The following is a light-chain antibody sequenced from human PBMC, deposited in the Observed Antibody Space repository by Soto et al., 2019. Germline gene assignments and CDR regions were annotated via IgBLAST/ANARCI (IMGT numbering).Light chain of an antibody. CDR2: KVS. V-gene: IGKV2-30*01. CDR3: QQYNSYSPWT. J-gene: IGKJ1*01. Sequence: DVFMTQSPLSLPVTLGQAASISCRSSHSLVYMDGNTYLNWLQQRPGQSPRRLIYKVSNRDSGVPDRFSGSGSGTEFTLTISSLQPDDFATYYCQQYNSYSPWTFGQGTKVDIK. CDR1: HSLVYMDGNTY.